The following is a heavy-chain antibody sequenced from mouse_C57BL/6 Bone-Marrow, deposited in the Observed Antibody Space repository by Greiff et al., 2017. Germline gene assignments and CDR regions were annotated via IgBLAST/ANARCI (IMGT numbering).Heavy chain of an antibody. CDR1: GFNFKDDY. Sequence: VQLQQSGAELVRPGASVKLSCTASGFNFKDDYMHWVKQRPEQGLEWIGWIDPENGDTEYASKFKGKATIPADTSSNTAYLQLSSLTSEDTAVDYCTEFGYEDYWGQGTTLTVSS. CDR3: TEFGYEDY. CDR2: IDPENGDT. J-gene: IGHJ2*01. V-gene: IGHV14-4*01. D-gene: IGHD2-2*01.